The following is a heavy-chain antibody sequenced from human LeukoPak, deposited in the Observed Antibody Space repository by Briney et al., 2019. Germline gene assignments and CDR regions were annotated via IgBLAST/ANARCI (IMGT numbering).Heavy chain of an antibody. CDR3: ARLRPPADY. Sequence: SETLSLTCTVSGGSISSYYWSWIRQPPGKGLEWIGYIYYSGSTNYNPSLKSRVTITVDTSNNQFSLKLSSVTAADTAVYYCARLRPPADYWGQGTLVTVSS. J-gene: IGHJ4*02. V-gene: IGHV4-59*01. CDR1: GGSISSYY. CDR2: IYYSGST.